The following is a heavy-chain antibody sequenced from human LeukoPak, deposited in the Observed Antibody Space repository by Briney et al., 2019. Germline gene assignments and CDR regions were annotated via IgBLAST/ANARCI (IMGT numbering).Heavy chain of an antibody. V-gene: IGHV4-39*01. D-gene: IGHD6-13*01. CDR1: GGSISSSSYY. CDR3: ARQQQLDPYYFDY. CDR2: IYYSGST. Sequence: PSETLSLTCTVSGGSISSSSYYRGWIRQPPGKGLEWIGCIYYSGSTYYNPSLKSRVTISVDTSKNQFSLKLSSVTAADTAVYYCARQQQLDPYYFDYWGQGTLVTVSS. J-gene: IGHJ4*02.